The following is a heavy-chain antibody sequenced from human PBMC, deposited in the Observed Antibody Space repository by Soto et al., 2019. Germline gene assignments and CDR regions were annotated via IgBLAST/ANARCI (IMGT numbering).Heavy chain of an antibody. J-gene: IGHJ3*02. V-gene: IGHV3-33*01. CDR1: GFTFSSYA. D-gene: IGHD7-27*01. Sequence: QVQLVESGGGVVQPGRSLRLSCAASGFTFSSYAMHWVRQAPGKGLEWVALMWYDGSNRYYADSVKGRFTISRDNSKNTLYLQRNSLRAEDTAVYYCARSTDWGGGDALDIWGQGTMVTVSS. CDR3: ARSTDWGGGDALDI. CDR2: MWYDGSNR.